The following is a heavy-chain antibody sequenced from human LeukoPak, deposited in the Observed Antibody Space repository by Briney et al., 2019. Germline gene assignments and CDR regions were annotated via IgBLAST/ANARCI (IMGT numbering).Heavy chain of an antibody. CDR1: GSRFTSYW. D-gene: IGHD6-13*01. CDR2: IDPSDSYT. V-gene: IGHV5-10-1*01. Sequence: LGASLQISCKGSGSRFTSYWISWVRQRPGKGLEWMGRIDPSDSYTNYSPSFQGHVTISADKSISTAYLQWSSLKASDTAMYYCARLYPVAAVGFDYWGQGTLVTVSS. CDR3: ARLYPVAAVGFDY. J-gene: IGHJ4*02.